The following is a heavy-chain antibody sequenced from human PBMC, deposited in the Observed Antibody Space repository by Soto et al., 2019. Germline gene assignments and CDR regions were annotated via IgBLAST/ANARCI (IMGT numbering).Heavy chain of an antibody. V-gene: IGHV4-31*03. Sequence: SETLSLTCTVSGGSISSGGYCCVWIRQHPGKGLEWIGYIYYSGSTYYNPSLKSRVTISLDTSKNQFSLTLSAVTAADTAMYYCSTRAYDTNGYYRFDPWGQGTLVTVSS. J-gene: IGHJ5*01. CDR3: STRAYDTNGYYRFDP. D-gene: IGHD3-22*01. CDR1: GGSISSGGYC. CDR2: IYYSGST.